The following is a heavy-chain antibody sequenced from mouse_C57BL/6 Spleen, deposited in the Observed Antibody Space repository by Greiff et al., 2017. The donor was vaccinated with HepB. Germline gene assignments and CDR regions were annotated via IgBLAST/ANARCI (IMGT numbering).Heavy chain of an antibody. J-gene: IGHJ2*01. CDR3: AGIGTGPYGSSYDYFDY. Sequence: QVQLQQPGAELVRPGSSVKLSCKASGYTFTSYWLHWVKQMPIQGLEWIGNIDPSDSETPYNQKFKDKATLTVDKSSSTAYMQLSSLTSEDSAVYYCAGIGTGPYGSSYDYFDYWGQGTTLTVSS. V-gene: IGHV1-52*01. CDR1: GYTFTSYW. CDR2: IDPSDSET. D-gene: IGHD1-1*01.